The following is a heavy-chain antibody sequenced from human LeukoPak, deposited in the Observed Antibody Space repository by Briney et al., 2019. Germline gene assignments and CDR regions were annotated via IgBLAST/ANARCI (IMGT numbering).Heavy chain of an antibody. Sequence: GGSLRLSCAASGFTFSSYGMSWVRQAPGKGLEWVSAISGSGGSTYYADSVKGRFTISRDNSKNTLYLQMNSLRAEDTAVYYCAKDLRNSGYDYYFDYWGQGTLVTVSS. CDR1: GFTFSSYG. D-gene: IGHD5-12*01. V-gene: IGHV3-23*01. CDR3: AKDLRNSGYDYYFDY. J-gene: IGHJ4*02. CDR2: ISGSGGST.